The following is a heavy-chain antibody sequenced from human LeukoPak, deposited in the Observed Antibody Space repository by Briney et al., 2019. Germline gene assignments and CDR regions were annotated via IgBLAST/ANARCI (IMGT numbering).Heavy chain of an antibody. J-gene: IGHJ6*02. CDR2: IYHSGST. D-gene: IGHD1-26*01. Sequence: SQTLSLTCAVSGGSISSGGHSWSWIRQPPGKGLEWIGYIYHSGSTYYNPSLKSRVTISVDRSKNQFSLKLSSVTAADTAVYYCARLIRATNGMDVWGQGTTVTVSS. CDR1: GGSISSGGHS. V-gene: IGHV4-30-2*01. CDR3: ARLIRATNGMDV.